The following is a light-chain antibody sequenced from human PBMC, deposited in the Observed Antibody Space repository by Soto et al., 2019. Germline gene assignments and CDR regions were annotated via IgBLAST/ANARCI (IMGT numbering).Light chain of an antibody. CDR1: QDINKN. Sequence: DIQMTQSPSSLSASVGDRVTITCQASQDINKNLIWYQQKPGKAPTLLIYDASDLDTGVPSRFSGRGSRKGFAFTISILHPEDIATYYGQQYDNLPPAFGQGTKV. CDR2: DAS. CDR3: QQYDNLPPA. V-gene: IGKV1-33*01. J-gene: IGKJ1*01.